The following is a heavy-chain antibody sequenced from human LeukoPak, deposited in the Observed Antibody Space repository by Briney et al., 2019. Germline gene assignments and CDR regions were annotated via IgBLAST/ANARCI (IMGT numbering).Heavy chain of an antibody. J-gene: IGHJ4*02. CDR2: ISGSGGST. D-gene: IGHD6-19*01. V-gene: IGHV3-23*01. Sequence: PGGSLRLSCAASGFTFSSYAMSWVRQAPGKGLEWVSAISGSGGSTYYADSVKGRFTVSRDNSKNTLYLQMNSLRAEDTAVYYCAKTQWLVMYYFDYWGQGTLVTVSS. CDR3: AKTQWLVMYYFDY. CDR1: GFTFSSYA.